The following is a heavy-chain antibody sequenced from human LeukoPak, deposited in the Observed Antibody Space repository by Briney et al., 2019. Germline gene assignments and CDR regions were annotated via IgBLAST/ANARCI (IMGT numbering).Heavy chain of an antibody. CDR1: GITFSTYG. D-gene: IGHD6-6*01. Sequence: SGGTLRLSCAASGITFSTYGMSWVRQAPGKGLEWVSTISGSGGNTYYADSVKGRFTISRDNSKSTLYLQMNSLRAEDTAVYYCARDGIAARLSLGMDVWGKGTTVTVSS. CDR3: ARDGIAARLSLGMDV. J-gene: IGHJ6*04. CDR2: ISGSGGNT. V-gene: IGHV3-23*01.